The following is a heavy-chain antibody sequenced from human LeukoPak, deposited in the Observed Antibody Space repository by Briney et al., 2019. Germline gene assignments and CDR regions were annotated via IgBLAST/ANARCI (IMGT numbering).Heavy chain of an antibody. J-gene: IGHJ4*01. D-gene: IGHD3-10*01. Sequence: KPSQSLSLTCTVSGDSISSTSYYWDWIRQTPGKGLEWFGSIYNSGTTYYNPSLKSRVTISVDTSRNQFSLKVSSVTAADTAVYYCASRVYGLGSFNYWGQGTLVTVSS. V-gene: IGHV4-39*01. CDR3: ASRVYGLGSFNY. CDR2: IYNSGTT. CDR1: GDSISSTSYY.